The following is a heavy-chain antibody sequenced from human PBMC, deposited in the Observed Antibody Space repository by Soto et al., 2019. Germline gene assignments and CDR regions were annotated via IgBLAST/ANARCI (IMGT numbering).Heavy chain of an antibody. Sequence: QLQLQESGSGLVKPSQTLSLTCAVSGGSISSGGYSWSWIRQPPGKGLEWIGYIYHSGSTYYNPSLKSRVTISGDRSKNQCSLKLSSVTAADTAVYYCARDRGDYGFDYWCQGTLVTVSS. CDR3: ARDRGDYGFDY. CDR1: GGSISSGGYS. J-gene: IGHJ4*02. CDR2: IYHSGST. V-gene: IGHV4-30-2*01. D-gene: IGHD4-17*01.